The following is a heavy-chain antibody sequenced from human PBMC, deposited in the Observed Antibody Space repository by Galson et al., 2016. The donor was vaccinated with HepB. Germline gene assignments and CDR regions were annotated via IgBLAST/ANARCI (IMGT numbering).Heavy chain of an antibody. CDR3: ARPLDYGGNGWFDP. D-gene: IGHD4-23*01. V-gene: IGHV4-39*01. J-gene: IGHJ5*02. CDR1: SGSINSGTYY. CDR2: IYYSGNS. Sequence: ETLSLTCTVSSGSINSGTYYWGWIRQPPGKGLEWIGSIYYSGNSYYNPSLKSRVTISIDTSNNQFSLRLSSVTAADTAVYFCARPLDYGGNGWFDPWGQGTLVTVSS.